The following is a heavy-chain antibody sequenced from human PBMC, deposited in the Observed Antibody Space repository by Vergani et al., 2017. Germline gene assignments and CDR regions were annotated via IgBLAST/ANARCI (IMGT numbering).Heavy chain of an antibody. CDR2: INQSGSA. CDR1: GGSFSGVY. V-gene: IGHV4-34*01. Sequence: QVQLQQWGAGLLRPSETLSLTCAVYGGSFSGVYWSWIRQPPGKGLEWVGEINQSGSASYNPSLKSRVSMSLDTSKNQCSLILSSVTAADTAVYYCARALQYSSSSTRFDPWGQGTLVTVSS. J-gene: IGHJ5*02. D-gene: IGHD6-6*01. CDR3: ARALQYSSSSTRFDP.